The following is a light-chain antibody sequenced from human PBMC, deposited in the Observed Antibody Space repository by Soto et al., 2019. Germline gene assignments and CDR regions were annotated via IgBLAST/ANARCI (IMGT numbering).Light chain of an antibody. CDR1: SSNIGAGYD. Sequence: QSVLTQPPSVSGAPGRRVTISCTGSSSNIGAGYDVHWYQQLPGTAPKLLIYGNSNRPSGVPDRFSGSKSGTSASLAITGLQAEEEADYYCQSYDSSLSAVVFGGGTKLTVL. J-gene: IGLJ2*01. CDR3: QSYDSSLSAVV. V-gene: IGLV1-40*01. CDR2: GNS.